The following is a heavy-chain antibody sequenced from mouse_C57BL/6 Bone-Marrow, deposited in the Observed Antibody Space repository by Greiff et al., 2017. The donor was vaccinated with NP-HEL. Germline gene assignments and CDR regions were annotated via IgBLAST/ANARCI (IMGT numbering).Heavy chain of an antibody. CDR3: AREGYGSSYVWYFDV. D-gene: IGHD1-1*01. V-gene: IGHV1-50*01. CDR1: GYTFTSYW. Sequence: QVQLQQPGAELVKPGASVKLSCKASGYTFTSYWMQWVKQRPGQGLEWIGEIDPSDSYTHYNQKFKGKATLTVDTSSSTAYMQLSSLTSEDSAVYYCAREGYGSSYVWYFDVWGTGTTVTVSS. CDR2: IDPSDSYT. J-gene: IGHJ1*03.